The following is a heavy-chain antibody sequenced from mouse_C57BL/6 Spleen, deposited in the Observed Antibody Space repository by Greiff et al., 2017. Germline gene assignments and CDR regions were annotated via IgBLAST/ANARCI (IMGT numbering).Heavy chain of an antibody. J-gene: IGHJ2*01. D-gene: IGHD4-1*01. CDR3: ARQTGTGFDY. CDR1: GFTFSDYG. Sequence: EVNVVESGGGLVKPGGSLKLSCAASGFTFSDYGMHWVRQAPEKGLEWVAYISSGSSTIYYADTVKGRFTISRDNAKNTLFLQMTRLRSEDTAMYYCARQTGTGFDYWGQGTTLTVSS. CDR2: ISSGSSTI. V-gene: IGHV5-17*01.